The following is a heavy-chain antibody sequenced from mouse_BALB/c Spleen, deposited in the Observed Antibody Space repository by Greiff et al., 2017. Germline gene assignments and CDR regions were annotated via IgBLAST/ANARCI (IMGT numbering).Heavy chain of an antibody. CDR1: GFAFSSYD. V-gene: IGHV5-12-1*01. CDR3: ARHDYGNYEFAY. J-gene: IGHJ3*01. Sequence: EVQVVESGGGLVKPGGSLKLSCAASGFAFSSYDMSWVRQTPEKRLEWVAYISNGGGSTYYPDTVKGRFTISRDNAKNTLYLQMSSLKSEDTAMYYCARHDYGNYEFAYWGQGTLVTVSA. D-gene: IGHD2-1*01. CDR2: ISNGGGST.